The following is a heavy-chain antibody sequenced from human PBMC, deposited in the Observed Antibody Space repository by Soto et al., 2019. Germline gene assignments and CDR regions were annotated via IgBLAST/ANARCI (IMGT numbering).Heavy chain of an antibody. J-gene: IGHJ6*02. CDR1: GYSFTSYW. CDR2: IYPGDSDT. Sequence: GESLKISCKGSGYSFTSYWIGWVRQMPGKGLEWMGIIYPGDSDTRYSPSFQGQVTISADTSTSTAYMELSRLRSDDTAVYYCARELVVSDYYYYGMDVWGQGTTVTVSS. CDR3: ARELVVSDYYYYGMDV. V-gene: IGHV5-51*01. D-gene: IGHD2-15*01.